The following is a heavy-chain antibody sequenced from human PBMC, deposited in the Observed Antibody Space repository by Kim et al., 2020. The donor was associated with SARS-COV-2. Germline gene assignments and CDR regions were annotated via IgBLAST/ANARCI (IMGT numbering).Heavy chain of an antibody. V-gene: IGHV3-7*01. CDR2: INRDGSEK. CDR1: GFTFSNYR. CDR3: ARTPRGDFWSGYLYSYYYYMDV. D-gene: IGHD3-3*01. J-gene: IGHJ6*03. Sequence: GGSLRLSCAASGFTFSNYRMSWVRQTPGKGLEWVANINRDGSEKYYVDSVKGRFIISRDNAKNSVYLQMNSLRAEDTAVYYCARTPRGDFWSGYLYSYYYYMDVWGKGTTVTVPS.